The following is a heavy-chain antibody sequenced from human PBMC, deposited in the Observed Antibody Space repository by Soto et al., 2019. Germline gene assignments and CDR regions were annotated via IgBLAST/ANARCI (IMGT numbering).Heavy chain of an antibody. Sequence: GESLKISCQGSGYSFTSYRLGWVHQMPGKGLGLMGIIYPGDSDTRYSPSFQGQVTISADKSISTASLQWSSRKASDTAMYYFPRPYGSARPSFGMDVWGQGTTDTVSS. CDR1: GYSFTSYR. CDR2: IYPGDSDT. J-gene: IGHJ6*02. V-gene: IGHV5-51*07. D-gene: IGHD6-6*01. CDR3: PRPYGSARPSFGMDV.